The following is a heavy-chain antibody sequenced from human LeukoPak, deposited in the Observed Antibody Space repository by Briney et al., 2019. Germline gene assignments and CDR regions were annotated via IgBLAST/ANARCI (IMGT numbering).Heavy chain of an antibody. CDR3: ARHGGSGWPEFDV. D-gene: IGHD6-19*01. V-gene: IGHV4-39*01. CDR1: DDSISSSPFY. CDR2: VYYSGST. J-gene: IGHJ4*02. Sequence: PSETLSLTCTVSDDSISSSPFYWGWIRQPPGKGLEWIGSVYYSGSTYYNPSLKSRVTISVDTSKNQFSLKLSSVTAADTAVYYCARHGGSGWPEFDVWGQGILVTVSS.